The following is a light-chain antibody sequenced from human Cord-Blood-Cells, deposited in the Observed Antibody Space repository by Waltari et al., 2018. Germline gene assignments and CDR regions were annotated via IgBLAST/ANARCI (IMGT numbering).Light chain of an antibody. V-gene: IGLV2-23*02. J-gene: IGLJ1*01. CDR1: SSDVGVFNP. CDR3: YSYAGSSTYV. Sequence: QSGLTQTASVSGSPGQSFTLSCTATSSDVGVFNPVSCSQQHPGKAPKLMIYEVSKRPSGVSNRFSGSKSGNTASLTISGLQAEDEADYYCYSYAGSSTYVFGTGTKVTVL. CDR2: EVS.